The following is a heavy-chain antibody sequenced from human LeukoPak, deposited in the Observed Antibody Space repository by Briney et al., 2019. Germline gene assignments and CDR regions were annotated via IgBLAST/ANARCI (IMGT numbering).Heavy chain of an antibody. CDR2: ISAYNGNT. CDR1: VYTFTSYG. V-gene: IGHV1-18*01. D-gene: IGHD2-2*01. J-gene: IGHJ5*02. CDR3: ARVHCSSTSCYVKRPFDP. Sequence: ASVNVSCKASVYTFTSYGISWVRQAPGQGLEWMGWISAYNGNTNYAQKLQGRVTITTDTSTSTAYMELRSLRSDDTAVYYCARVHCSSTSCYVKRPFDPWGQGTLVTVSS.